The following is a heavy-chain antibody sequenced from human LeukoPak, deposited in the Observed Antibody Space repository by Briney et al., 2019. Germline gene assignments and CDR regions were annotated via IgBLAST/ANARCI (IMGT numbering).Heavy chain of an antibody. CDR1: GYTFTGYY. CDR2: ISAYNGNT. Sequence: GSVKVSCKASGYTFTGYYMHWERQAPGQGLEWMGWISAYNGNTNYAQKLQSRVTMTTDTSASTAYMELRSLRSDDTAVYYCARETYYYDSSGYGIWGQGTMVTVSS. J-gene: IGHJ3*02. CDR3: ARETYYYDSSGYGI. V-gene: IGHV1-18*04. D-gene: IGHD3-22*01.